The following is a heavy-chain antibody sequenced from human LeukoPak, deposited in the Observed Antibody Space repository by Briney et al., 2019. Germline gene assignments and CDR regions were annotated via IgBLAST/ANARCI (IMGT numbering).Heavy chain of an antibody. CDR2: ISYDGANK. D-gene: IGHD1-26*01. CDR1: GFTFNTYA. J-gene: IGHJ4*02. V-gene: IGHV3-30-3*01. CDR3: ARDRGPSGSYAGVVDY. Sequence: PGGSLRLSCAASGFTFNTYAVHWVRQAPGKGLEWVALISYDGANKYYADSVKGRFTISRDNSKNTLYLQMNSLRAEDTAVYYCARDRGPSGSYAGVVDYWGQGTLVTVSS.